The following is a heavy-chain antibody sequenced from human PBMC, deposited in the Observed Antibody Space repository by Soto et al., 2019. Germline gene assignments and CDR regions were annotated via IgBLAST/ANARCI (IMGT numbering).Heavy chain of an antibody. CDR2: INSDGSST. Sequence: PGGSLRLSCAASGFTFSSYWMNWVRQAPGKGLEWVSRINSDGSSTSYADSVKGRFTISRDNAKNTLYLQMDSLRVEDTAVYYCARTAGPGRFDPWGQGTLVTVSS. D-gene: IGHD1-26*01. CDR3: ARTAGPGRFDP. V-gene: IGHV3-74*01. CDR1: GFTFSSYW. J-gene: IGHJ5*02.